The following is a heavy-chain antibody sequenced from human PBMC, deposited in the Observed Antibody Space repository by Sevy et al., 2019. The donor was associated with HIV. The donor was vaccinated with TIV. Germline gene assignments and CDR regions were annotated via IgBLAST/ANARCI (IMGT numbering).Heavy chain of an antibody. CDR2: INHSGST. CDR3: AREGGAAAGTGSYYYYGMDV. CDR1: GGSFSGYY. V-gene: IGHV4-34*01. J-gene: IGHJ6*02. D-gene: IGHD6-13*01. Sequence: SETLSLTCAVYGGSFSGYYWSWIRQPPGKGLEWIGEINHSGSTNYNPSLKSRVTISVDTSKNQFSLKLSSVIAADTAVYYCAREGGAAAGTGSYYYYGMDVWGQGTTVTVSS.